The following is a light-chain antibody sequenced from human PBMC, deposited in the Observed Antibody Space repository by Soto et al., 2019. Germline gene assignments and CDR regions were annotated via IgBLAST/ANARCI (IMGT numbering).Light chain of an antibody. CDR2: DVS. V-gene: IGLV2-14*01. Sequence: QSALTQPASVSGSPGQSITISCTGTSSDVGGYNYVSWYQQHPGKAPKLMIYDVSNRPSGVSNRFSGSKSGNTASLTISGLQDEGEAGYYCSSYTSSSTVVFGGGTKLTVL. CDR1: SSDVGGYNY. J-gene: IGLJ2*01. CDR3: SSYTSSSTVV.